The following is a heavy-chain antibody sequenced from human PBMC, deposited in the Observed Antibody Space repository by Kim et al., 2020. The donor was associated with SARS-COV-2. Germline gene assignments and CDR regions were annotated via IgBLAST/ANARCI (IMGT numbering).Heavy chain of an antibody. CDR2: IGWNSGVI. CDR1: GFIFDEYA. D-gene: IGHD3-16*01. CDR3: ARARGVWGREVHLDY. Sequence: GGSLRLSCAASGFIFDEYAIHWVRQAPGKGLEWVSGIGWNSGVIAYADSVKGRFTISRDNAKRSLYFQMNSLRVDDTAFYYCARARGVWGREVHLDYWGQGALVTISS. J-gene: IGHJ4*02. V-gene: IGHV3-9*01.